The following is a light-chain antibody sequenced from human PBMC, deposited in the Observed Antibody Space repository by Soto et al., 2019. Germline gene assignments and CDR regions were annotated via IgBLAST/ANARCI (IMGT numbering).Light chain of an antibody. V-gene: IGKV3-20*01. CDR2: GAS. Sequence: EIVLTQSPGTLSLSPGERATLSCRASQFVSGSYLAWYHQKPGQTPRLLIYGASSRATGIPDRFSGSGSGTDFTLTISKLEPEDFAVYYCQEYGTSPPWTFGQGTKVEMK. CDR1: QFVSGSY. J-gene: IGKJ1*01. CDR3: QEYGTSPPWT.